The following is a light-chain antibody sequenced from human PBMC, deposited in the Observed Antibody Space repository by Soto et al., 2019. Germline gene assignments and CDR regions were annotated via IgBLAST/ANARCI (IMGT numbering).Light chain of an antibody. CDR3: QQYGSSGT. Sequence: EIVLTQSPGTLSLSPGERATLSCRASQSVSNNYLAWYQQKPGQAPRLLIYGESNRATGIPNRFSGSGSGTAFTLTISRLEPEDLAVYYCQQYGSSGTFGQGTKVEIK. V-gene: IGKV3-20*01. J-gene: IGKJ1*01. CDR1: QSVSNNY. CDR2: GES.